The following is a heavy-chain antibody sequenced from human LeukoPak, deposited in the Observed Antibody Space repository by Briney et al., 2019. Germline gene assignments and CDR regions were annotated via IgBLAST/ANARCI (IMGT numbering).Heavy chain of an antibody. J-gene: IGHJ4*02. CDR2: IRGDGGST. CDR3: SKAVYYDSRGYYYEIDY. CDR1: GVPFDDYA. D-gene: IGHD3-22*01. Sequence: GGSLRLSCAASGVPFDDYAMHWVRHAPGKGLEWVSLIRGDGGSTYYADSVKGRFTISRDNSKNSLYLQMNSLRTEDTALYYFSKAVYYDSRGYYYEIDYWGQGTLVTVSS. V-gene: IGHV3-43*02.